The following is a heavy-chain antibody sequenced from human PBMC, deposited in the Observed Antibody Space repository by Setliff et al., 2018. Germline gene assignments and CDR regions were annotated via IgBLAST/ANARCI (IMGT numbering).Heavy chain of an antibody. CDR2: IFYSGDT. Sequence: PSETLSLTCAVSGGSVTSPYWSWIRQPPGKGLEWIGFIFYSGDTNSNPSLKSRVTLSVDTSKNQFSLKLSAVTAADTAVYYCARDVGGEGYFDSWGQGTLVTVSS. V-gene: IGHV4-59*02. D-gene: IGHD3-10*01. CDR3: ARDVGGEGYFDS. J-gene: IGHJ4*02. CDR1: GGSVTSPY.